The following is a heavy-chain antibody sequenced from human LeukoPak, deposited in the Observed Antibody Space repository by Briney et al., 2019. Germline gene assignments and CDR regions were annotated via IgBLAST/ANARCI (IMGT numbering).Heavy chain of an antibody. Sequence: ASVKVSCKASGYTFTSCAMNWVRQAPGQGLEWMGWINTNTGNPTYAQGFIGRFVFSLDTSVSTAYLQISSLKAEDSAVYYCARAVGDYVWGSYRQYYFDYWGQGTLVTVSS. V-gene: IGHV7-4-1*02. J-gene: IGHJ4*02. CDR3: ARAVGDYVWGSYRQYYFDY. CDR1: GYTFTSCA. D-gene: IGHD3-16*02. CDR2: INTNTGNP.